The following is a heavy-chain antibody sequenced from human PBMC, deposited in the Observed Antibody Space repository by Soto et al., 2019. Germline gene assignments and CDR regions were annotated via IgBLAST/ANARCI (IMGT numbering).Heavy chain of an antibody. CDR1: GYNFTGYY. J-gene: IGHJ5*02. Sequence: GASVKVSCKASGYNFTGYYIHWVRQAPGQGLEWMGGINPNSGASNYAQKFQGRVTMTRDTSISTAYMELSRLRSDDTAVYYCARYCSSTSCQFDPWGQGTLVTVSS. CDR2: INPNSGAS. D-gene: IGHD2-2*01. CDR3: ARYCSSTSCQFDP. V-gene: IGHV1-2*02.